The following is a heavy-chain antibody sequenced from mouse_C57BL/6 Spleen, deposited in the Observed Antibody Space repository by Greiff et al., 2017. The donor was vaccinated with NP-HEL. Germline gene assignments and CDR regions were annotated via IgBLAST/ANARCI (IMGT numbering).Heavy chain of an antibody. CDR2: IDPANGNT. D-gene: IGHD1-1*01. CDR3: ARPPGDYYGSSFDY. CDR1: GFNIKNTY. Sequence: EVQLQQSVAELVRPGASVKLSCTASGFNIKNTYMHWVKQRPEQGLEWIGRIDPANGNTKYDPKFQGKATITADTSPKTAYLQLSSLTSEDTAIYYCARPPGDYYGSSFDYWGQGTTLTVSS. V-gene: IGHV14-3*01. J-gene: IGHJ2*01.